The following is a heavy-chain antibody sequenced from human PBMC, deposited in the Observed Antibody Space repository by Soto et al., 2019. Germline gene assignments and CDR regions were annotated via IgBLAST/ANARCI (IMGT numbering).Heavy chain of an antibody. D-gene: IGHD2-2*01. CDR1: GCTFSSYA. V-gene: IGHV1-69*13. CDR3: ARQKDIVVVPAAIDYYYGMEV. CDR2: IIPIFGTA. J-gene: IGHJ6*01. Sequence: SVNVSCKASGCTFSSYAISWVGQAPGQGLEWMGGIIPIFGTANYAQKFQGRVTITADESTSTAYMELSSLRSEDTAVYYCARQKDIVVVPAAIDYYYGMEVWGQGTTDPVSS.